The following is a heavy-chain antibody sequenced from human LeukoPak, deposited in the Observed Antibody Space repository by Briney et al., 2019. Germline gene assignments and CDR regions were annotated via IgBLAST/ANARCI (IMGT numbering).Heavy chain of an antibody. J-gene: IGHJ3*02. CDR3: ARWYSGGGDAFDI. CDR2: ISSSSSTI. V-gene: IGHV3-48*01. CDR1: GFTFSSYS. Sequence: GGSLRLSCAASGFTFSSYSMNWARQAPGKGLEWVSYISSSSSTIYYADSVKGRFTISRDNAKNSLYLQMNSLRAEDTAVYYCARWYSGGGDAFDIWGQGTMVTVSS. D-gene: IGHD2-15*01.